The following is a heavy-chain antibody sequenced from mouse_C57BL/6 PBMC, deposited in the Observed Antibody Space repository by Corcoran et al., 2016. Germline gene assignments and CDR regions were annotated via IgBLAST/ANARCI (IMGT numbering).Heavy chain of an antibody. CDR1: EYTFTTYG. Sequence: QIQLVQSGPELKKPGETVKISCKASEYTFTTYGMSWVKQAPGKGLKWMGWINTYSGVPTYADDFKGRFAFSLETSASTAYLQINNLKNEDTATYFCARSGYGAMDYWGQGTSVTASS. J-gene: IGHJ4*01. CDR3: ARSGYGAMDY. D-gene: IGHD3-1*01. V-gene: IGHV9-3*01. CDR2: INTYSGVP.